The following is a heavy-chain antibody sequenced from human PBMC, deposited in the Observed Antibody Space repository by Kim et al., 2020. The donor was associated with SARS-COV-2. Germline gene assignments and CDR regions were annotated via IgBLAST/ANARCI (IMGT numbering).Heavy chain of an antibody. CDR1: GYTFTSYG. D-gene: IGHD2-2*01. V-gene: IGHV1-18*01. J-gene: IGHJ6*02. CDR3: AIPCSSTSCWWAGGDYGMDV. CDR2: ISAYNGNT. Sequence: ASVKVSCKASGYTFTSYGISWVRQAPGQGLEWMGWISAYNGNTNYAQKLQGRVTMTTDTSTSTAYMELRSLRSDDTAVYYCAIPCSSTSCWWAGGDYGMDVWGQGTTVTVSS.